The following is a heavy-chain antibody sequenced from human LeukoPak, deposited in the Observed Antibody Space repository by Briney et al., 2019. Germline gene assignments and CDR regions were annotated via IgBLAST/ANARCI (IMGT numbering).Heavy chain of an antibody. D-gene: IGHD3-9*01. CDR3: AKDIWGCDILTGYYMDY. CDR2: IRSDGSNK. J-gene: IGHJ4*02. Sequence: PGGSLRLSCAASGFSFSSYGMHWVRQAPGKGLEWVAFIRSDGSNKYYADSVKGRFTISRGNSKNTLYLQMNSLRAEDTAVYYCAKDIWGCDILTGYYMDYWGQGTLVTVSS. CDR1: GFSFSSYG. V-gene: IGHV3-30*02.